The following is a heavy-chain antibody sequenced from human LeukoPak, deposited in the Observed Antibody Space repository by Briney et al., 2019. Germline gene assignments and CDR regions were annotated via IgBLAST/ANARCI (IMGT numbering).Heavy chain of an antibody. CDR1: GFTFSSYA. D-gene: IGHD3-22*01. J-gene: IGHJ4*02. V-gene: IGHV3-23*01. CDR3: AKQSYDSSGYYYPFDY. Sequence: PGGSLRLSCAASGFTFSSYAMSWVRQAPGKGLEWVSAISGSGGSTYYADCVKGRFTISRDNSKNTLYLQMNSLRAEDTAVYYCAKQSYDSSGYYYPFDYWGQGTLVTVSS. CDR2: ISGSGGST.